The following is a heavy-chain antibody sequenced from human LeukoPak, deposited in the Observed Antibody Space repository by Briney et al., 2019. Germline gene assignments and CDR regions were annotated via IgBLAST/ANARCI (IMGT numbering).Heavy chain of an antibody. V-gene: IGHV1-69*01. CDR1: GGTFSSYA. CDR3: ARDRESRDGYNSYWYFDL. CDR2: IIPIFGTA. J-gene: IGHJ2*01. D-gene: IGHD5-24*01. Sequence: SVKVSCKASGGTFSSYAISWVRQAPGQGLEWMGGIIPIFGTANYAQKFQGRVTITADESTSTAYMELSSLRSEDTAVYYCARDRESRDGYNSYWYFDLWGRGTLVTVSS.